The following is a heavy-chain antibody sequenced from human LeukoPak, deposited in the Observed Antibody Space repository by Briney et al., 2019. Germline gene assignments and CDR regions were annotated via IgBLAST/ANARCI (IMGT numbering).Heavy chain of an antibody. CDR3: ARGSPVGNS. D-gene: IGHD1-14*01. J-gene: IGHJ5*02. CDR1: GGSFSGYY. CDR2: VYHSGTT. V-gene: IGHV4-59*01. Sequence: SETLSLTCAVYGGSFSGYYWSWIRQPPGKGLEWIGYVYHSGTTHYSPSLESRVTIPMDTSKNQFSLKLRSVTAADTAVYYCARGSPVGNSWGQGTLVTVSS.